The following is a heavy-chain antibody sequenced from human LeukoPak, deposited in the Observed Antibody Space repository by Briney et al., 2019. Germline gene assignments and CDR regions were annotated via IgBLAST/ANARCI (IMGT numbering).Heavy chain of an antibody. J-gene: IGHJ3*02. V-gene: IGHV3-66*01. CDR3: ARDQHGSGYYFGAFDI. D-gene: IGHD3-22*01. Sequence: GGSLRLSCAASGFTVSSNYMSWVRQAPGKGLEWVSVIYSGGSTYYADSMKGRFTISRDNSKNTLYLQMNSLRAEDTAVYYCARDQHGSGYYFGAFDIWGQGTMVTVSS. CDR2: IYSGGST. CDR1: GFTVSSNY.